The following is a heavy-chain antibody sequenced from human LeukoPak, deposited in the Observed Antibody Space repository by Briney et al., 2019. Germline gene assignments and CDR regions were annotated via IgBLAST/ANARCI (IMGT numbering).Heavy chain of an antibody. J-gene: IGHJ4*02. D-gene: IGHD1-7*01. CDR1: GFTFSSYG. V-gene: IGHV3-30*03. CDR3: ARVFQTGTILLPIDY. Sequence: PGGSLRLSCAASGFTFSSYGMHWVRLAPGKGLEWVAVISYDGSNKYYADSVKGRFTISRDNSKNTLYLQMNSLRAEDTAVYYCARVFQTGTILLPIDYWGQGTLVTVSS. CDR2: ISYDGSNK.